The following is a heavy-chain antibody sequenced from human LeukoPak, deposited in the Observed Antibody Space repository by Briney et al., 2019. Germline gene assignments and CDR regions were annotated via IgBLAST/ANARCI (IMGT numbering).Heavy chain of an antibody. V-gene: IGHV3-23*01. CDR1: GFTFSSFA. D-gene: IGHD6-13*01. J-gene: IGHJ4*02. Sequence: GGSLRLSCAASGFTFSSFAMSWVRLAPGKGLEWVSSISNSGGGTYYAESVKGRFTISRDNSKNTLYLQMSSLRAEDTAIYYCVRPAYSSSWYYFEYWGQGTLVTVSS. CDR2: ISNSGGGT. CDR3: VRPAYSSSWYYFEY.